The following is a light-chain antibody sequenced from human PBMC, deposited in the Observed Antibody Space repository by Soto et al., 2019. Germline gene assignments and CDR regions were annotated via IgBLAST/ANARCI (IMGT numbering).Light chain of an antibody. CDR2: EVN. CDR3: CSYAANNTWV. V-gene: IGLV2-14*01. CDR1: NSAVGAYNY. Sequence: QSALTQPASVSGSPGQSITISCTGTNSAVGAYNYVSWYQEHPGKAPKLIIYEVNDRPSGISTRFSASKSGNTASLTISGLQPDDEADYYCCSYAANNTWVFGGGTKLTVL. J-gene: IGLJ3*02.